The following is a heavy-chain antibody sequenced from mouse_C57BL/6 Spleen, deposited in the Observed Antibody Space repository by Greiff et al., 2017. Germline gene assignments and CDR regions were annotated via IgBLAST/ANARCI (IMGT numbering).Heavy chain of an antibody. CDR2: INPSNGGT. Sequence: QVQLQQPGTELVKPGASVKLSCTASGYTFTSYWMHWVKQRPGQGLEWIGNINPSNGGTNYNEKFKSKATLAVDKSSSTAYMQLSSLTSEDSAVYYCANNYGSSYGFAYWGQGTLVTVSA. D-gene: IGHD1-1*01. V-gene: IGHV1-53*01. J-gene: IGHJ3*01. CDR1: GYTFTSYW. CDR3: ANNYGSSYGFAY.